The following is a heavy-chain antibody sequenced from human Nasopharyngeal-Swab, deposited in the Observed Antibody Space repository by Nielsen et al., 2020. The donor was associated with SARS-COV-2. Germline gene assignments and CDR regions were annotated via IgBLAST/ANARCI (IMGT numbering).Heavy chain of an antibody. V-gene: IGHV3-48*03. J-gene: IGHJ6*02. CDR1: RFTFSSYE. Sequence: GGSLRLSCAASRFTFSSYEMNWVRQAPGKGLEWVSYIGSFGSTIYSDSVKGRITVSRDNAKNSLYLQMNSLRAEDTAVYYCARGDSSGLPQAVYGMDVWGQGTTVSVSS. D-gene: IGHD3-22*01. CDR2: IGSFGSTI. CDR3: ARGDSSGLPQAVYGMDV.